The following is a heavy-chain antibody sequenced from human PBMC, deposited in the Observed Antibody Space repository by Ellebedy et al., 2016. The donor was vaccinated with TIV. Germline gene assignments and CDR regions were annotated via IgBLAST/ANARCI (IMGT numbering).Heavy chain of an antibody. J-gene: IGHJ4*02. D-gene: IGHD3-16*01. Sequence: SETLSLXXTVSDYSISRGYYWGWIRQPPGKGLEWIASIYHSRSTYYNPSLKSRVTISIDTPKNQFSLKVTSVTAADTAVYYCARRIGARPPDYWGQGTLVTVSS. CDR3: ARRIGARPPDY. CDR2: IYHSRST. V-gene: IGHV4-38-2*02. CDR1: DYSISRGYY.